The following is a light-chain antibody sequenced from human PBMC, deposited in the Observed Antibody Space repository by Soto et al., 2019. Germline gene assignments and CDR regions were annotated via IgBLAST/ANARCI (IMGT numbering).Light chain of an antibody. CDR3: QQCATSPLT. CDR2: DAS. Sequence: EIVLTQSPGTLSLSPGERATLSRRASQSVSNNYVAWYQQKPGQAPRLLIDDASRRATGIPDRFSGSGSGTEFTLTISRLEVEDFAVYYCQQCATSPLTFGQGTRVEIK. V-gene: IGKV3-20*01. CDR1: QSVSNNY. J-gene: IGKJ1*01.